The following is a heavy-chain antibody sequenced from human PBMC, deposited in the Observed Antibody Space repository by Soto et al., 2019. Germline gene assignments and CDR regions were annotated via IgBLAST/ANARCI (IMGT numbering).Heavy chain of an antibody. CDR3: ARYIIGVAFDY. D-gene: IGHD2-15*01. CDR1: GGSISSGGYY. J-gene: IGHJ4*02. CDR2: IYYSGST. Sequence: QVQLQESSQGLVKPSQTLSLTCTVSGGSISSGGYYWSWIRQHPGKGLEWIGYIYYSGSTYYNPSLKSRVTISVDTSKNQFSLKLSSVTAADTAVYYCARYIIGVAFDYWGQGTLVTVSS. V-gene: IGHV4-31*03.